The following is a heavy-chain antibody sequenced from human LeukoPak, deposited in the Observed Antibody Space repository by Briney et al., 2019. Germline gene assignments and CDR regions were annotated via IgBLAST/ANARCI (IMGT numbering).Heavy chain of an antibody. J-gene: IGHJ5*02. D-gene: IGHD4-17*01. V-gene: IGHV1-8*03. Sequence: GSVKVSCKASGYTFTSYDINWVRQATGQGPEWMGWMNPNSGNTGYAQKFQGRVTITRNTSISTAYMELSSLRSEDTAVYYCARGNLYLDYGDSRGSNWFDPWGQGTLVTVSS. CDR3: ARGNLYLDYGDSRGSNWFDP. CDR2: MNPNSGNT. CDR1: GYTFTSYD.